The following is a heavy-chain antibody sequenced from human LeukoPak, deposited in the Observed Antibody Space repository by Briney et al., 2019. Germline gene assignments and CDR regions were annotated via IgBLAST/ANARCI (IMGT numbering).Heavy chain of an antibody. CDR2: ISWDGGST. Sequence: GGSLRLSCAASGFTFDDYTMHWVRQAPGKGLEWVSLISWDGGSTYYADSVKGRFTISRDNSKNSLYLQMNSLRTEDTALYYCAKGVDYYDILTGYSDYYYYMDVWGKGTTVTVS. CDR1: GFTFDDYT. CDR3: AKGVDYYDILTGYSDYYYYMDV. J-gene: IGHJ6*03. D-gene: IGHD3-9*01. V-gene: IGHV3-43*01.